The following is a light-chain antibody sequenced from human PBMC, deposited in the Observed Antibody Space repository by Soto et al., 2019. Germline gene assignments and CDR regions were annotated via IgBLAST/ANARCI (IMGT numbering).Light chain of an antibody. V-gene: IGLV2-11*01. Sequence: QSVLTQPRSVSVSPGQSVTISCTGTSSDVGGYNYVSWYQQHPGKAPKLIIYDVSKRPSGIPDRLSGSKSGNTASLTISGLQAEDEDDYYFCPYAGSYTWVFGGGTQLTVL. J-gene: IGLJ3*02. CDR3: CPYAGSYTWV. CDR1: SSDVGGYNY. CDR2: DVS.